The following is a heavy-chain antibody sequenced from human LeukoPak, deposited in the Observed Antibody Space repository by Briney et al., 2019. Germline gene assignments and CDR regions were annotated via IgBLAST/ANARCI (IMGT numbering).Heavy chain of an antibody. D-gene: IGHD2-21*02. CDR2: ISWNSGSI. J-gene: IGHJ3*02. Sequence: GGSLRLSCAASGFTFDDYAMHWVRQAPGKGLEWVSGISWNSGSIGYADSVKGRFTISRDNAKNSLYLQMNSLRAEDTALYYCAKGVVTAIPGAFDIWGQGTMVTVSS. CDR3: AKGVVTAIPGAFDI. CDR1: GFTFDDYA. V-gene: IGHV3-9*01.